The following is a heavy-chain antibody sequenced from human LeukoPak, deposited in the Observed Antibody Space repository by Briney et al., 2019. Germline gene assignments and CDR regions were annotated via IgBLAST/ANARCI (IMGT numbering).Heavy chain of an antibody. D-gene: IGHD2-15*01. V-gene: IGHV4-34*01. Sequence: SETLSLTCAVYGGSFSGYYWSWIREPPGKGLEWIGEINHSGSTNYNPSLKSRVTISVDTSKNQFSLKLSSVTAADTAVYYCARKTWWFNWFDPWGQGTLVTVSS. CDR1: GGSFSGYY. CDR2: INHSGST. J-gene: IGHJ5*02. CDR3: ARKTWWFNWFDP.